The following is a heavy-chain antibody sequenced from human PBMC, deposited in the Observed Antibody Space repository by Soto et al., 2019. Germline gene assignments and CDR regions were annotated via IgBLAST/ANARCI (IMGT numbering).Heavy chain of an antibody. CDR2: IIPIFGTA. CDR3: ARERGYYYGSGSYRLFDY. Sequence: QVQLVQSGAEVKKPGSSVKVSCKASGGTFSSYAISWVRQAPGQGLEWMGGIIPIFGTANYAQKFQGRVTITADESTRTAYMELSSLRSEDTAVYYCARERGYYYGSGSYRLFDYWGQGTLVTVSS. J-gene: IGHJ4*02. D-gene: IGHD3-10*01. CDR1: GGTFSSYA. V-gene: IGHV1-69*01.